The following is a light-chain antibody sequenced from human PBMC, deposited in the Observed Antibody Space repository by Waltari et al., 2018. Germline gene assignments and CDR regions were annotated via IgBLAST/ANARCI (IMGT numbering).Light chain of an antibody. J-gene: IGLJ1*01. V-gene: IGLV3-21*04. CDR2: YDS. CDR1: NIGSYS. CDR3: QVWHPDIDPGV. Sequence: SYVLTQPPSVSVAPGETARITCGGDNIGSYSVHWYQQKPRQAPLLVIFYDSDRPSGIPARFSGSNSGNTATLTLTSVEAGDEARYYCQVWHPDIDPGVFGTGTEVTVL.